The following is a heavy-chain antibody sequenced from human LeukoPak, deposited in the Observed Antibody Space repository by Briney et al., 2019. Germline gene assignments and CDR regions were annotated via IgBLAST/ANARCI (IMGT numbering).Heavy chain of an antibody. Sequence: GGSLRLSCAASGFPFSSYAMSWVRQAPGKGLEWVSTINSDGSTYYAASVRGRFSISRDNSKNTLYPQMNSLRAEDTALYYCAKAGSSWLYYFNSWGQGTLVTVSS. CDR1: GFPFSSYA. CDR2: INSDGST. J-gene: IGHJ4*02. CDR3: AKAGSSWLYYFNS. D-gene: IGHD6-13*01. V-gene: IGHV3-23*01.